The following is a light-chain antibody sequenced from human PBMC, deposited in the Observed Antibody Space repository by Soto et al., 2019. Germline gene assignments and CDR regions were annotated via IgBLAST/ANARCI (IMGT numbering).Light chain of an antibody. CDR1: QSVSIK. CDR2: DTS. Sequence: EIVLTQSPGTLSLSPGERATLSCRASQSVSIKLAWYQQKPGQAPRLRIYDTSTRATGIPARFSGSGSGTEFTLTISSLQSEDFAVYYCQQYNNWPPITFGQGTRLEI. J-gene: IGKJ5*01. CDR3: QQYNNWPPIT. V-gene: IGKV3-15*01.